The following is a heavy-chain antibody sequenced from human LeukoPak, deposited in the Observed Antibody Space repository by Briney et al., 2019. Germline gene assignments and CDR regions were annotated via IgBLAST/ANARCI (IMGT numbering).Heavy chain of an antibody. V-gene: IGHV3-7*03. J-gene: IGHJ3*01. CDR3: ARRYFDL. CDR1: GFTFSAYH. CDR2: IKQDGSEK. Sequence: GGSLRLSCAASGFTFSAYHINWVRQAPGKGLEWVANIKQDGSEKYYVDSVKGRFAISRDNTKNSLYLHMNSLRAKDTAVYYCARRYFDLWGQGTMVTVSS.